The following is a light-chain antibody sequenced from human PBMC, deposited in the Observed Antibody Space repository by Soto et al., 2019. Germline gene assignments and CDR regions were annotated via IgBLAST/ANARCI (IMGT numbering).Light chain of an antibody. V-gene: IGKV3-15*01. CDR1: QNIYYN. Sequence: EIVLTQSPGTLSLSPGERATLSCRAIQNIYYNVAWYQHRPGQAPRLLIYRASTRAPGVPARFSGSGSGTAFTLTISSLQREDFATYYCEQYYSTPPEITFGQGTRLEIK. CDR2: RAS. CDR3: EQYYSTPPEIT. J-gene: IGKJ5*01.